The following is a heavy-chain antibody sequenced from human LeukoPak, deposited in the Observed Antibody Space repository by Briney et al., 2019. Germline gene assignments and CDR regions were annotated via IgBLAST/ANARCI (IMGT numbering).Heavy chain of an antibody. CDR1: GGSVSSYY. CDR3: ARFHSGPSGWYVLWYFDL. Sequence: SETLSLTCTVSGGSVSSYYWSWLRQPPGKGLEWLGYIYRSENTKYNSSLESRVTMSLDTSKNQFFLKLSSVTAADTAVYYCARFHSGPSGWYVLWYFDLWGRGTLVTVSS. J-gene: IGHJ2*01. D-gene: IGHD6-19*01. CDR2: IYRSENT. V-gene: IGHV4-4*09.